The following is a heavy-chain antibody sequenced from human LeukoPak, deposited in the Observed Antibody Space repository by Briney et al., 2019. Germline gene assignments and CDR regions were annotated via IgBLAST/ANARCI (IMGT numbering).Heavy chain of an antibody. V-gene: IGHV3-48*02. J-gene: IGHJ4*02. CDR3: TTSRVGETVY. Sequence: GGSLRLSCAASGFDFSSYGMNWVRQAPGKGLEWVSHISSSSSTIYYADSVKGRFTISRDNAKNSLYLQMSSLRDADTAVYYCTTSRVGETVYWGQGTLVTVSS. CDR1: GFDFSSYG. CDR2: ISSSSSTI. D-gene: IGHD1-26*01.